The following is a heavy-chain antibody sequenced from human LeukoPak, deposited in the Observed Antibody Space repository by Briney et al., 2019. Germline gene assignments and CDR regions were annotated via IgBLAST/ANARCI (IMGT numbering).Heavy chain of an antibody. CDR1: GYTFANYY. CDR3: AISGNYFRPFDY. V-gene: IGHV1-46*01. Sequence: ASVKISCKASGYTFANYYIHLVRQAPGQGLEWMGLINPSGGSTNYAQKFQGRVTMTRDTSTSTVYMELSSLKSEDTAVFYCAISGNYFRPFDYWGQGTLVSVSS. J-gene: IGHJ4*02. D-gene: IGHD1-26*01. CDR2: INPSGGST.